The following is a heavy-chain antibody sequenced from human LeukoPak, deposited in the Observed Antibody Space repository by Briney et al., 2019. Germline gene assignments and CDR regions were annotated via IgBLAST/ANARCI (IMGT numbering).Heavy chain of an antibody. CDR3: ARAGYNYGFFNLDY. Sequence: PSETLSLTCTVSGASISSYYWSWVRQPAGEGLEWIGRIYTSGSTNYKPPLKSRVTMSVDTSKNQFSLKLSSVTAADTALYYCARAGYNYGFFNLDYWGQGTLVTVSS. J-gene: IGHJ4*02. V-gene: IGHV4-4*07. CDR1: GASISSYY. CDR2: IYTSGST. D-gene: IGHD5-18*01.